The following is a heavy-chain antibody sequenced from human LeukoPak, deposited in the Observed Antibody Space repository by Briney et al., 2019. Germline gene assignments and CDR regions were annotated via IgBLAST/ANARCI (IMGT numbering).Heavy chain of an antibody. Sequence: GGSLRLSCAASGFTFSSYEMNWVRQAPGKGLEWVSYISSSGSTIYYADSVKGRFTISRDNAKNSLYLQMNSLRAEDTAVYYCARGGMDFDWLLSQLFDYWGQGTLVTVSS. CDR2: ISSSGSTI. CDR1: GFTFSSYE. CDR3: ARGGMDFDWLLSQLFDY. D-gene: IGHD3-9*01. J-gene: IGHJ4*02. V-gene: IGHV3-48*03.